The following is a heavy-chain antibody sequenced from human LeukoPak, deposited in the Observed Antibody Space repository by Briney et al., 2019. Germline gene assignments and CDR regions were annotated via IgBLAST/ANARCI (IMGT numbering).Heavy chain of an antibody. CDR1: GFTFSSYS. J-gene: IGHJ5*02. Sequence: GGSLRLSCAASGFTFSSYSVNWVRQAPGKGLEWVSSISSSSSYIYYADSVKGRFTISRDNAKNSLYLQMNSLRAEDTAVYYCAKGYCTGTTCYEAGNWFDPWGQGTLVTVSS. V-gene: IGHV3-21*01. CDR3: AKGYCTGTTCYEAGNWFDP. CDR2: ISSSSSYI. D-gene: IGHD2-2*01.